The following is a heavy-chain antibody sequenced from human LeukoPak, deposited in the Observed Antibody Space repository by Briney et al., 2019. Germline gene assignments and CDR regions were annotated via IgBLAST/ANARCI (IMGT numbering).Heavy chain of an antibody. CDR2: ISGSGGST. CDR3: EKESGGGDSSGYDDY. CDR1: GFTFSSYA. D-gene: IGHD3-22*01. V-gene: IGHV3-23*01. J-gene: IGHJ4*02. Sequence: PGGSLRLSCAASGFTFSSYAMSWVRQAPGKGLEWVSAISGSGGSTYYADSVEGRFTISRDNSKNTLYLQMNSLRAEDTAVYYCEKESGGGDSSGYDDYWGQGTLVTVSS.